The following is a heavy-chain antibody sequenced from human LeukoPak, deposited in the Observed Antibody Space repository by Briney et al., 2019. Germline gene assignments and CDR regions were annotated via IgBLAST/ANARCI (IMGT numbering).Heavy chain of an antibody. D-gene: IGHD6-13*01. V-gene: IGHV3-30*18. Sequence: GGSLRLSCAASGFTFSSYGMHWVRQAPGKGLEWVAVISYDGSNKYYADSVKGRFTISRDSSKNTLYLQMNSLRAEDTAVYYCAKGAKGMSSSWYLFDYWGQGTLVTVSS. CDR3: AKGAKGMSSSWYLFDY. CDR1: GFTFSSYG. CDR2: ISYDGSNK. J-gene: IGHJ4*02.